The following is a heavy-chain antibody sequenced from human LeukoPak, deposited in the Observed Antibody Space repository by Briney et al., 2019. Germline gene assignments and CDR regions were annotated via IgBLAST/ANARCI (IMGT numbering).Heavy chain of an antibody. Sequence: GASVKVSCKASGYTFTSYAMNWVRQAPGQGLEWMGWINTNTGNPTYAQGFTGRFVFSLDTSVSTAYLQISSLKAEDTAVYYCAREMSLYGDYASGYWGQGTLVTVSS. J-gene: IGHJ4*02. CDR2: INTNTGNP. CDR3: AREMSLYGDYASGY. CDR1: GYTFTSYA. D-gene: IGHD4-17*01. V-gene: IGHV7-4-1*02.